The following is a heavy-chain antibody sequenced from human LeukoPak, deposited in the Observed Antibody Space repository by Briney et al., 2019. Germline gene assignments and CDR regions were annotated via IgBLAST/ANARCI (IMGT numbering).Heavy chain of an antibody. CDR1: GYTFTKYY. CDR3: ARAEGRWLHRSLGY. V-gene: IGHV1-46*01. J-gene: IGHJ4*02. CDR2: INPSGGST. D-gene: IGHD5-24*01. Sequence: ASVKVSCKASGYTFTKYYIHWVRQAPGQGLEWMGLINPSGGSTTYAQKFQGRVTMTRDMSTSTVYMELSSLRSEDTAVYYCARAEGRWLHRSLGYWGQGTLVTVSS.